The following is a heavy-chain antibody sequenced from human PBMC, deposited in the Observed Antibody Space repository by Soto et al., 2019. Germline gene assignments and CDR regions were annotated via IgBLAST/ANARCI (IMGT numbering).Heavy chain of an antibody. J-gene: IGHJ3*02. CDR3: ARGPACGGDCYGAFDI. CDR1: GGTFSSYA. D-gene: IGHD2-21*02. Sequence: SVKVSCKASGGTFSSYAISWVRQAPGQGLEWMGGIIPIFGTANYAQKFQGRVTITADESTSTSYMELSSLRSEDTAVYYCARGPACGGDCYGAFDIWGQGTMVTVSS. CDR2: IIPIFGTA. V-gene: IGHV1-69*13.